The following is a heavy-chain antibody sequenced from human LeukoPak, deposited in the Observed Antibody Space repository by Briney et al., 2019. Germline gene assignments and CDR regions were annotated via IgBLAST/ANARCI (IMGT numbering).Heavy chain of an antibody. CDR3: ARRLTGNGAFQH. V-gene: IGHV4-34*01. Sequence: SETLSLTCAVYGGSFSGYYWSWIRQPPGKGLEWIGEINHSGSTNYNPSLESRVTISVDTSKNQFSLKLSSVTAADTAVYYCARRLTGNGAFQHWGQGTLVTVSS. J-gene: IGHJ1*01. CDR2: INHSGST. CDR1: GGSFSGYY. D-gene: IGHD1-1*01.